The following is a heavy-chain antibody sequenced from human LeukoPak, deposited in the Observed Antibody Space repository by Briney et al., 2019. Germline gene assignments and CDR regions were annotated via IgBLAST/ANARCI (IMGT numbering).Heavy chain of an antibody. J-gene: IGHJ4*02. CDR3: ASHCSGGSCYFAFDY. CDR2: IYYSGPT. CDR1: GGPISSSSYY. Sequence: PSETLSLTCTVSGGPISSSSYYWGWIRQPPGKGLEWIGNIYYSGPTDYNPSLKSRVTISVDTSKNQFSLKLSSVTAADTAVYYCASHCSGGSCYFAFDYWGQGTLVTVSS. V-gene: IGHV4-39*01. D-gene: IGHD2-15*01.